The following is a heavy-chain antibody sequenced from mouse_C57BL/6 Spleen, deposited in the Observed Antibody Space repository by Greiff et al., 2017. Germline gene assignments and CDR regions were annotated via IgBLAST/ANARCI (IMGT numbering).Heavy chain of an antibody. CDR3: AREAHYYGSSPYYAMDY. CDR2: ISDGGSYT. D-gene: IGHD1-1*01. CDR1: GFTFSSYA. V-gene: IGHV5-4*01. Sequence: EVHLVESGGGLVKPGGSLKLSCAASGFTFSSYAMSWVRQTPEKRLEWVATISDGGSYTYYPDNVKGRFTISRDNAKNNLYLQMSHLKSEDTAMYYCAREAHYYGSSPYYAMDYWGQGTSVTVSS. J-gene: IGHJ4*01.